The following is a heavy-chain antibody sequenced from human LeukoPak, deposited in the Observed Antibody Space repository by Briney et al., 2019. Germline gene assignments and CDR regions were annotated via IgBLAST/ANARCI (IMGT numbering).Heavy chain of an antibody. CDR1: GYSFTSFY. CDR3: ARVEARSSDDSGYPF. Sequence: GASVKVSCKASGYSFTSFYVHWVRQAPGQGPEWMGWINPNNGGTKYARQFQGRITLTRDTSITTAYMDLTRLTSNDTAAYYCARVEARSSDDSGYPFWGQGTLVSVSS. CDR2: INPNNGGT. D-gene: IGHD5-12*01. V-gene: IGHV1-2*02. J-gene: IGHJ4*02.